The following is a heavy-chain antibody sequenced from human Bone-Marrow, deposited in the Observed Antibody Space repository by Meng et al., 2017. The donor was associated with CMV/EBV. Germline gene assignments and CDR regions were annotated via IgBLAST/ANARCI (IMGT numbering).Heavy chain of an antibody. J-gene: IGHJ4*02. CDR1: GGTFSSYT. D-gene: IGHD3-16*01. V-gene: IGHV1-69*04. Sequence: SVKVSCKASGGTFSSYTISWVRQAPGQGLEWMGRIIPILGIANYAQKFQGRVTITADKSTSTAYMELSSLRSEDTAVYYCARDGLGDFEDYWGQGTLVTVSS. CDR2: IIPILGIA. CDR3: ARDGLGDFEDY.